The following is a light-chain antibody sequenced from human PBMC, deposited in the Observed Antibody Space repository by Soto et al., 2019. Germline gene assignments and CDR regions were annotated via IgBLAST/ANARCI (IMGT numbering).Light chain of an antibody. V-gene: IGKV1-33*01. CDR1: HDITNF. CDR2: DAS. J-gene: IGKJ5*01. CDR3: QQYDNLPIT. Sequence: DIQMTQSPSSLSASVVDRVTITCQASHDITNFLNWYQQKPGKAPKLLISDASNLETGVPSRFSGSGSGTDFTLTIGSLQPEDFATYYCQQYDNLPITFGQGTRLEIK.